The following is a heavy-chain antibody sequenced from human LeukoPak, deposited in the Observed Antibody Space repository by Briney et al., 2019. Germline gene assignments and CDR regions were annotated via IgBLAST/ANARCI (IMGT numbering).Heavy chain of an antibody. Sequence: SGTLSLTCTVSGGSHSSSSYYGGWIRQPPGTGLEWVGSIYYSGSTYYNPSLKSRVTISVDTSKNQFSLKLSSVTAADTAVYYCARVSDSSGYYGTGYWGQGTLVTVSS. CDR1: GGSHSSSSYY. CDR3: ARVSDSSGYYGTGY. J-gene: IGHJ4*02. V-gene: IGHV4-39*01. CDR2: IYYSGST. D-gene: IGHD3-22*01.